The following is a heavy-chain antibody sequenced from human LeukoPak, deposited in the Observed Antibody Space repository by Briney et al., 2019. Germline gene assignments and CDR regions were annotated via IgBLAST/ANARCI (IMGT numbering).Heavy chain of an antibody. Sequence: GGSLRLSCAASGFTFSSYEMNWVRQAPGKGLEWVSYISSSGSAIYYADSVKGRFTISRDNSKNTLYLQMNSLRAEDTAVYYCAKGQRGTSYRVYYYYMDVWGKGTTVTVSS. CDR3: AKGQRGTSYRVYYYYMDV. V-gene: IGHV3-48*03. CDR2: ISSSGSAI. CDR1: GFTFSSYE. D-gene: IGHD1-1*01. J-gene: IGHJ6*03.